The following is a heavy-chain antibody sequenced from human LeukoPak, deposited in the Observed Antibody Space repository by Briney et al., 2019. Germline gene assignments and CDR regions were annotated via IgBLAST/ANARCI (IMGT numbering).Heavy chain of an antibody. D-gene: IGHD3-22*01. CDR1: GYTFSGSN. CDR3: ARDKGSSGLFYYYYFMDL. V-gene: IGHV1-2*02. J-gene: IGHJ6*03. CDR2: INTKSGDT. Sequence: ASVKVSCKASGYTFSGSNIHWVRPAPGQGLEWMGWINTKSGDTKYSQKFQGRVSMTSDTSIATAYMELSRLNSDDTAVYYCARDKGSSGLFYYYYFMDLWGRGTTVTVSS.